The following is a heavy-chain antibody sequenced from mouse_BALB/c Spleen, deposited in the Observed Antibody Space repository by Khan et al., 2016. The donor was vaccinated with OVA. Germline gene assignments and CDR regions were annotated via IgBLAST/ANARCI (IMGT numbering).Heavy chain of an antibody. J-gene: IGHJ3*01. V-gene: IGHV2-2*02. D-gene: IGHD2-4*01. CDR1: GFSLTSYG. CDR3: ARNYDYDEGLAY. Sequence: QVQLKQSGPGLVQPSQSLSITCTVSGFSLTSYGVHWVRQSPGKGLEWLGVIWSGGTTDYNAPFISRLSISKDNSKSQVFFKMNSLQANDTANYYCARNYDYDEGLAYWGQGTLVTVSA. CDR2: IWSGGTT.